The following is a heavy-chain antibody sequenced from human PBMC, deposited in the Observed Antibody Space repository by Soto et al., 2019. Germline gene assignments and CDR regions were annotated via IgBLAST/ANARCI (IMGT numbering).Heavy chain of an antibody. CDR2: ITSSGGDT. CDR1: GFTFSTYV. J-gene: IGHJ4*02. CDR3: AKGSSSTRPYYFDY. D-gene: IGHD2-2*01. Sequence: GGSLRLSCAASGFTFSTYVMSWVRQAPGKGLEWVSAITSSGGDTYHADSAKGRFTTSRDNSKNTLYLQMSSLRAEDTALYYCAKGSSSTRPYYFDYWGQGALVTVSS. V-gene: IGHV3-23*01.